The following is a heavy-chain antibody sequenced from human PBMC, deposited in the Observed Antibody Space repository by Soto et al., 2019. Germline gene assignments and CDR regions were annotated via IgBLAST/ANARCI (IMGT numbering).Heavy chain of an antibody. V-gene: IGHV4-30-4*01. CDR2: IYYSGST. J-gene: IGHJ4*02. D-gene: IGHD1-26*01. CDR3: ARVNVGATTVAVY. Sequence: QVQLQESGPGLVKPSQTLSLTCTVSGGSISSGDYYWSWIRQPPGKGLEWIGYIYYSGSTYYNPSLRSRVTISVDTSKNQFSLKLSSVTAADTAVYYCARVNVGATTVAVYWGQGTLVTVSS. CDR1: GGSISSGDYY.